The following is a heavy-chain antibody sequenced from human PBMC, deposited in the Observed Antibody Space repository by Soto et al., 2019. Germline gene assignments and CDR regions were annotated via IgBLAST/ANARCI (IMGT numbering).Heavy chain of an antibody. Sequence: PSETLSLTRTVSGNSISSGDYYWSWVRQSPGKGLDWIGYIYYTGSAYYNPSLKSRPTISVDTSRNQFSLELTSVTAADSAVYYCARLYYYDTSGYLSFDYWGQGTLVTVSS. V-gene: IGHV4-30-4*01. D-gene: IGHD3-22*01. J-gene: IGHJ4*02. CDR1: GNSISSGDYY. CDR3: ARLYYYDTSGYLSFDY. CDR2: IYYTGSA.